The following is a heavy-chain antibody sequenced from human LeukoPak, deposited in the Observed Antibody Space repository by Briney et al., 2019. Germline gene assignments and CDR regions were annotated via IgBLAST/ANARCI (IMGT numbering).Heavy chain of an antibody. CDR2: ISSSSSYI. Sequence: GGSLRLSCAASGFTFSSYSMNWARQAPGKGLEWVSSISSSSSYIYYADSVKGRFTISRDKSKNTLYLQMNSLRAEDTAVYYCAKGGLVVRDFDIWGQGTMVTVSS. CDR1: GFTFSSYS. D-gene: IGHD6-6*01. V-gene: IGHV3-21*01. CDR3: AKGGLVVRDFDI. J-gene: IGHJ3*02.